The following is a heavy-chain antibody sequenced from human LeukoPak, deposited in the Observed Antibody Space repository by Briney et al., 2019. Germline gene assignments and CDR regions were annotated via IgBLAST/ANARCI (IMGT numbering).Heavy chain of an antibody. D-gene: IGHD4-17*01. CDR1: GFSFSSYE. V-gene: IGHV3-48*03. CDR3: ARRYYGVDY. CDR2: ISSSGSGK. J-gene: IGHJ4*02. Sequence: PGGSLRLSCAASGFSFSSYEMTWVRQAPGKGLEWVSFISSSGSGKNYADSVKGRFTISRDNAKNSLYLQMNSLRAGDTAVYYCARRYYGVDYWGQGTLVTVSS.